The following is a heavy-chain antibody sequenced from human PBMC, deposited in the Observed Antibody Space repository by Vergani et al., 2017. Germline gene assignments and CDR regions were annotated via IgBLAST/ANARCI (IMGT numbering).Heavy chain of an antibody. D-gene: IGHD6-6*01. CDR1: GFTFAGYA. J-gene: IGHJ5*02. CDR2: ISWNSNSI. CDR3: AKDLGTSSGGGWFDP. Sequence: EVQLEESGGGLVLPGRSLRLSCVASGFTFAGYAMHWVRQAPGKGLEWVSGISWNSNSIGYADSVKGCFTISRDNAKNSLYLQMNSLRAEDTALCYCAKDLGTSSGGGWFDPWGQGTLVTVSS. V-gene: IGHV3-9*01.